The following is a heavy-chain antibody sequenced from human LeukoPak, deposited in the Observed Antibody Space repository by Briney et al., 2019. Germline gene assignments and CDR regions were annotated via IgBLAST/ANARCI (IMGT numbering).Heavy chain of an antibody. CDR1: GGSISSYY. V-gene: IGHV4-59*01. J-gene: IGHJ4*02. CDR2: IYYSGST. CDR3: ARGSSWVDY. Sequence: PSETLSLTCTVSGGSISSYYWSWLRQPPGKGLEWIGYIYYSGSTNYNPSLKSRVTISVDTSKNQFSLKLSSVTAADTAVYYCARGSSWVDYWGQGTLVTVSS. D-gene: IGHD2-2*01.